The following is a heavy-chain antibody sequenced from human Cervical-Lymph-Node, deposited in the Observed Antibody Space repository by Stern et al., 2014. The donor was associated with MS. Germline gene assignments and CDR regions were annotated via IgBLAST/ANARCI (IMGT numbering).Heavy chain of an antibody. J-gene: IGHJ4*02. V-gene: IGHV3-21*01. CDR3: ARTRITGSKYDY. CDR1: GFSFSSYN. Sequence: EVQLVESGGGLVKPGGSLRLSCAASGFSFSSYNMNWVSQAPGKGLEWVSSISSSSSYIYYADSVKGRFTISRDNAKNSLYLQMNSLRAEDTAVYYCARTRITGSKYDYWGQGTLVTVS. D-gene: IGHD1-20*01. CDR2: ISSSSSYI.